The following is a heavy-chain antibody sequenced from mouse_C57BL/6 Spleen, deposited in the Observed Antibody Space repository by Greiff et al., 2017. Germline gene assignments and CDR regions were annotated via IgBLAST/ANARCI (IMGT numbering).Heavy chain of an antibody. CDR1: GFTFSSYA. Sequence: EVKLVESGEGLVKPGGSLKLSCAASGFTFSSYAMSWVRQTPEKRLEWVAYISSGGGYIYYADTVQGRFTISRDNARNTLYLQMSSLKSEDTAMYYCTRGDDYDWDWFAYWGQGTLVTVSA. CDR2: ISSGGGYI. V-gene: IGHV5-9-1*02. D-gene: IGHD2-4*01. J-gene: IGHJ3*01. CDR3: TRGDDYDWDWFAY.